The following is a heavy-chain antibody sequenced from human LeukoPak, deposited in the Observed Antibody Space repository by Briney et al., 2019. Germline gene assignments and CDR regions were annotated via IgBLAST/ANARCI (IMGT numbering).Heavy chain of an antibody. V-gene: IGHV1-46*01. D-gene: IGHD6-13*01. CDR3: ARERSSWRFDF. Sequence: ASVKVSCKASGYTFTSYYVHWVRQAPGQGLEWMGKINPSGGSTSYVQKFQGRVNMTRDTSASTVYMELSSLRSEDTAVYYCARERSSWRFDFWGQGTLVTVSS. CDR1: GYTFTSYY. CDR2: INPSGGST. J-gene: IGHJ4*02.